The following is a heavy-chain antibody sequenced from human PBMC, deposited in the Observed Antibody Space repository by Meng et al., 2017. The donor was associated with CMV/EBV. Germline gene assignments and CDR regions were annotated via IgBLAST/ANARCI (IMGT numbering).Heavy chain of an antibody. CDR1: GGSISRGDYY. CDR3: ARVTSRVAGAFDY. D-gene: IGHD1-14*01. CDR2: IYYSGST. V-gene: IGHV4-30-4*08. J-gene: IGHJ4*02. Sequence: GHLQESGPGLVKPSQPPSLTCTVSGGSISRGDYYWSWIRQPPGKGLEWIGYIYYSGSTYYNPSLKSRVTISVDTSKNQFSLKLSSVTAADTAVYYCARVTSRVAGAFDYWGQGTLVTVSS.